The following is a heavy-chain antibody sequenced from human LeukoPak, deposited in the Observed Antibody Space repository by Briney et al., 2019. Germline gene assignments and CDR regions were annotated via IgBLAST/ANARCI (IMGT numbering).Heavy chain of an antibody. CDR1: GGSFSGYY. D-gene: IGHD5-12*01. CDR3: AKDPDTGYDFILFGFDY. CDR2: INHSGST. Sequence: PSETLSLTCAVYGGSFSGYYWSWIRQPPGKGLEWIGEINHSGSTNYNPSLKSRVTISVDTSKNQFSLKLSSVTAEDTAVYYCAKDPDTGYDFILFGFDYWGQGTLVTVSS. J-gene: IGHJ4*02. V-gene: IGHV4-34*01.